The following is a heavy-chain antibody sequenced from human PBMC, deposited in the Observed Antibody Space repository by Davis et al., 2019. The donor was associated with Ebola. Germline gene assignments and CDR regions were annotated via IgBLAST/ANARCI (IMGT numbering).Heavy chain of an antibody. Sequence: MPSETLSLTCAVYGGSFSGYYWSWIRQPPGKGLEWIGKINHSGSTNYNPSLKSRVTISVDTSKNQFSLKLSSVTAADTAVYYCARSIAARPGYFQHWGQGTLVTVSS. CDR2: INHSGST. D-gene: IGHD6-6*01. CDR1: GGSFSGYY. J-gene: IGHJ1*01. V-gene: IGHV4-34*01. CDR3: ARSIAARPGYFQH.